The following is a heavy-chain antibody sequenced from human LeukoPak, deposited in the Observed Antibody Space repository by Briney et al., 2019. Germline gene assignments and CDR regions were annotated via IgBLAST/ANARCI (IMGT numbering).Heavy chain of an antibody. CDR2: MNPNSGNT. V-gene: IGHV1-8*01. CDR1: GYTFTSYD. CDR3: ARGRPESGETYYYDSSGYSSY. D-gene: IGHD3-22*01. Sequence: ASVKVSCKASGYTFTSYDINWVRQATGQGLEWMGWMNPNSGNTGYAQKFQGRVTMTRNTFISTAYMELSSLRSEDTAVYYCARGRPESGETYYYDSSGYSSYWGQGTLVTVSS. J-gene: IGHJ4*02.